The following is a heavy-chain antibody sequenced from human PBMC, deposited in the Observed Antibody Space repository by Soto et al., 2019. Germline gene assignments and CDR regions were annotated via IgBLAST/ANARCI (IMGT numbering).Heavy chain of an antibody. Sequence: EVQLVESGGGLVQPGGSLRLSCGASGFTFSSDEMNWVRQAPGKGLEWDSYISGRGKTVFYADSVKGRSSISTDNAKNSLFLQMTSLRVDDTAVYYCARGEAAALFDYWGQGTLVTVSS. D-gene: IGHD6-13*01. CDR2: ISGRGKTV. CDR1: GFTFSSDE. CDR3: ARGEAAALFDY. V-gene: IGHV3-48*03. J-gene: IGHJ4*02.